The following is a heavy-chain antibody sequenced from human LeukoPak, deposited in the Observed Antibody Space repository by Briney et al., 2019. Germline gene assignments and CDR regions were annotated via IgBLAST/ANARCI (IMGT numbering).Heavy chain of an antibody. J-gene: IGHJ4*02. CDR3: ARSGGLQKFDY. CDR2: ISYDGNTI. CDR1: EFTFSNYA. D-gene: IGHD4-11*01. Sequence: GRSLRLSCAASEFTFSNYAVHWVRQAPDKGLQWVAVISYDGNTIYYADSLKGRFTISRDTSKNTLYLQMNSLRTEDTAVYYCARSGGLQKFDYWGQGTLVTVSS. V-gene: IGHV3-30-3*01.